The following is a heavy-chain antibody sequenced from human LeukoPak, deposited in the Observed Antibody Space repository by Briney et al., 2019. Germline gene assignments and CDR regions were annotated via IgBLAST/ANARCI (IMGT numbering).Heavy chain of an antibody. CDR3: ARSYDSSGYYGMDV. Sequence: SQTLSLTCTVSGGSISSGGYYWSRIRQHPGKGLEWIGYIYYSGSTYYNPSLKSRVTISVDTSKNQFSLKLSSVTAADTAVYYCARSYDSSGYYGMDVWGQGTTVTVSS. CDR2: IYYSGST. D-gene: IGHD3-22*01. J-gene: IGHJ6*02. V-gene: IGHV4-31*03. CDR1: GGSISSGGYY.